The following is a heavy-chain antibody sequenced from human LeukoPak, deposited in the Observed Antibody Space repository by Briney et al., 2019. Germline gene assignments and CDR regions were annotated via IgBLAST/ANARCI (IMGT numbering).Heavy chain of an antibody. V-gene: IGHV4-34*12. CDR3: ARDYSRGRAFDI. Sequence: SETLSLTCAVYGGSFSGYYWSWIRQPPGKGLEWIGEIIHSGSTNYNPSLKSRVTISVDTSKNQFSLKLSSVTAADTAVYYCARDYSRGRAFDIWGQGTMVTVSS. D-gene: IGHD2-15*01. CDR1: GGSFSGYY. J-gene: IGHJ3*02. CDR2: IIHSGST.